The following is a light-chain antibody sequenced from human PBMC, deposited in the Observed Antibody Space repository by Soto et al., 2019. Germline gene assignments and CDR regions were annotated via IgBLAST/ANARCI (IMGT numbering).Light chain of an antibody. V-gene: IGKV1-5*01. CDR3: QQYNSYSLT. CDR2: DAS. CDR1: QSIRSL. Sequence: DIPMTQSPSTLSATVGARVTITFRASQSIRSLLAWYQQKPGKAPKVLIYDASSLGSGVPSRFSGSGSGTEFTLTISSLQPDDFATYYCQQYNSYSLTFGGGTKV. J-gene: IGKJ4*01.